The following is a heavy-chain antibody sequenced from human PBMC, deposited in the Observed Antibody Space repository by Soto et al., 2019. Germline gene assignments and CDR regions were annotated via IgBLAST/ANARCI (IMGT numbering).Heavy chain of an antibody. CDR1: GYTFTSYG. D-gene: IGHD3-9*01. CDR2: ISAYNGNT. CDR3: ASSRPYYDILTGYTYFDY. V-gene: IGHV1-18*01. Sequence: QVQLVQSGAEVKKPGASVKVSCKASGYTFTSYGISWVRQAPVQGLEWMGWISAYNGNTNYAQKLQGRVNMTTDTTTSTAYMELRSLRSDDTAVYYCASSRPYYDILTGYTYFDYWGQGTLVTVSS. J-gene: IGHJ4*02.